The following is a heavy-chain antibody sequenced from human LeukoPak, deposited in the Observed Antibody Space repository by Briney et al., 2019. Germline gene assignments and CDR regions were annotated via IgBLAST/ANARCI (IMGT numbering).Heavy chain of an antibody. D-gene: IGHD2-15*01. CDR2: IRYDGSNK. J-gene: IGHJ3*02. Sequence: TGGSLRLSCAASGFTFSSYGMHWVRQAPGKGLEWVAFIRYDGSNKYYADSVKGRLTISRDNSKNTLYLQMNSLRAEDTAVYYCAKESIVVVVAATHRAFDIWGQGTMVTISS. CDR3: AKESIVVVVAATHRAFDI. V-gene: IGHV3-30*02. CDR1: GFTFSSYG.